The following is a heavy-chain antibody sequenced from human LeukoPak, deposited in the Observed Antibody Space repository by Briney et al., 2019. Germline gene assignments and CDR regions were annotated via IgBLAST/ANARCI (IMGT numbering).Heavy chain of an antibody. V-gene: IGHV4-59*08. CDR1: GGSISSYY. D-gene: IGHD6-13*01. CDR2: IYYSGST. CDR3: ARHDTHSSSWYYFDY. Sequence: SETLSLTYTVSGGSISSYYWSWIRQPPGKGLEWIRYIYYSGSTNYNPSLKSRVTISVDTSKNQFSLKLSSVTAADTAVYYCARHDTHSSSWYYFDYWGQGTLVTVSS. J-gene: IGHJ4*02.